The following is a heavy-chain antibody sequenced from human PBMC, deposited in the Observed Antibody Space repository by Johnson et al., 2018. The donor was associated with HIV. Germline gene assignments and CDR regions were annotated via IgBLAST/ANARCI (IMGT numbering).Heavy chain of an antibody. CDR3: AKDRTKDYGDYSWDAFDI. CDR2: ISYDGSNK. D-gene: IGHD4-17*01. CDR1: GFTFSSYA. V-gene: IGHV3-30-3*01. J-gene: IGHJ3*02. Sequence: QVQLVESVGGVVQPGRSLRLSCAASGFTFSSYAMHWVRQAPGKGLEWVAVISYDGSNKYYADSVKGRFTISRDNSKNTLYLQMNSLRAEDTALYYCAKDRTKDYGDYSWDAFDIWGQGTMVTVSS.